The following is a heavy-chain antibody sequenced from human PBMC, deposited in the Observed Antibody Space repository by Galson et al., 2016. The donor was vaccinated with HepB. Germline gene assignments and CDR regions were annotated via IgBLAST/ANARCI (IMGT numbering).Heavy chain of an antibody. CDR3: STADY. CDR2: VYYTGTT. V-gene: IGHV4-39*02. Sequence: ETLSLTCTVSGGSVKNPSYYWAWIRQPPGKGLEWVGSVYYTGTTSYNPSLESRVTVSVDTSKSHFSLRLSSVTAADTAFHYCSTADYWGPGSLVTVSS. CDR1: GGSVKNPSYY. J-gene: IGHJ4*02. D-gene: IGHD5/OR15-5a*01.